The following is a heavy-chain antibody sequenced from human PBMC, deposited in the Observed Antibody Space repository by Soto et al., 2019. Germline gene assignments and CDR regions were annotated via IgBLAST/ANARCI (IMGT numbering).Heavy chain of an antibody. CDR2: INSDGSST. CDR3: ARLGEYGSGVGYDS. V-gene: IGHV3-74*01. Sequence: EVQLVESGGGLVQPGGSLRLSCAASGVIFSSYWMHWVRQAPGKGLVWVSRINSDGSSTSYADSVKGRFTISRDNAKNTLYLQMNSLRGEDTAVYYCARLGEYGSGVGYDSGGQGTLVTVSS. J-gene: IGHJ4*02. D-gene: IGHD3-10*01. CDR1: GVIFSSYW.